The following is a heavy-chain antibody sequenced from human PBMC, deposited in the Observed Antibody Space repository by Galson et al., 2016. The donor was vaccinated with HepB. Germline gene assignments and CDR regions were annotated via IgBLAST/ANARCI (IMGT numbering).Heavy chain of an antibody. D-gene: IGHD3-16*01. Sequence: SLRLSCAASGFFFSNYYMGWIRHSPGKGLEWVSYISGSRTTMDYADSVKGRFTISRDNGKNSLFLHMNSLRAEDTAVYYCVSSLGGPRGMDGWGKGTTVTVSS. CDR2: ISGSRTTM. CDR3: VSSLGGPRGMDG. CDR1: GFFFSNYY. V-gene: IGHV3-11*04. J-gene: IGHJ6*04.